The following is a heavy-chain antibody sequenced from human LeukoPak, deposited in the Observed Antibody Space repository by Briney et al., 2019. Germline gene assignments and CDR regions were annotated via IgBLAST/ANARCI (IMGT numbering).Heavy chain of an antibody. CDR3: TTDLLSYYYDSSAPGRDDAFDI. CDR2: ISGSGGST. J-gene: IGHJ3*02. Sequence: PGGSLRLSCAASGFTFSCYAMSWVRQAPGKGLEWVSAISGSGGSTYYADSVKGRFTISRDNSKNTLYLQMNSLKTEDTAVYYCTTDLLSYYYDSSAPGRDDAFDIWGQGTMVTVSS. CDR1: GFTFSCYA. V-gene: IGHV3-23*01. D-gene: IGHD3-22*01.